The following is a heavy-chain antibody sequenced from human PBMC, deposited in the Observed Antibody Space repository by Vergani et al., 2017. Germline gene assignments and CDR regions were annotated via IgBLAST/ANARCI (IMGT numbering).Heavy chain of an antibody. V-gene: IGHV3-9*01. D-gene: IGHD6-13*01. CDR1: GFTFDDYA. CDR2: ISWNSGSI. CDR3: AKGFSSSWLPNAFDI. J-gene: IGHJ3*02. Sequence: EVQLVESGGGLVQPGRSLRLSCAASGFTFDDYAMHWVRQAPGKGLEWVSGISWNSGSIGYADSVKGRFTISRDNAKNSLYLQMNSLRAEDTALYYCAKGFSSSWLPNAFDIWGQGTMVTVSS.